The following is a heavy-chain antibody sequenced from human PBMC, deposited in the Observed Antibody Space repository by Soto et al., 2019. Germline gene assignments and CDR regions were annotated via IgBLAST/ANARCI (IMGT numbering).Heavy chain of an antibody. CDR3: ARDGPDDGMDV. CDR1: GYTFTGYY. V-gene: IGHV1-2*04. Sequence: QVQLVQSGAEVKKPGASVKVSCKASGYTFTGYYMHWVRQAPGQGLEWMGWINPNSGDTNYAQKFQGWVTMTRDTSISTAYMELSRLRSDDTAVYYCARDGPDDGMDVWGQGTTVTVSS. CDR2: INPNSGDT. J-gene: IGHJ6*02.